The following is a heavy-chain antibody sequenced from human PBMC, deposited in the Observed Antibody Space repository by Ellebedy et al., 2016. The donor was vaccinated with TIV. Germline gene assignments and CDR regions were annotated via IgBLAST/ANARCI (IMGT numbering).Heavy chain of an antibody. V-gene: IGHV1-69*13. J-gene: IGHJ4*02. Sequence: SVKVSCXASGGTFSSYAISWVRQAPGQGLEWMGGIIPIFGTANYAQKFQGRVTITADESTSTAYMELSSLRSEDTAVYYCARGPASTSWYGGDYWGQGTLVTVSS. CDR3: ARGPASTSWYGGDY. CDR1: GGTFSSYA. D-gene: IGHD2-2*01. CDR2: IIPIFGTA.